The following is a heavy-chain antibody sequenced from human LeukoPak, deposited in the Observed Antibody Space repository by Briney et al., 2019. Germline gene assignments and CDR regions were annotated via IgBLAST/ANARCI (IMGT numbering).Heavy chain of an antibody. J-gene: IGHJ4*02. CDR3: TRERRTTVTTLLDY. CDR2: ISSSSSYI. Sequence: GSLRLSCAASGFTFSSYSMNWVRQAPGKGLEWVSSISSSSSYIYYADSVKGRFTISRDNAQNSLFLQMNSLRAEDTALYYCTRERRTTVTTLLDYWGQGTLVTVSS. V-gene: IGHV3-21*01. D-gene: IGHD4-17*01. CDR1: GFTFSSYS.